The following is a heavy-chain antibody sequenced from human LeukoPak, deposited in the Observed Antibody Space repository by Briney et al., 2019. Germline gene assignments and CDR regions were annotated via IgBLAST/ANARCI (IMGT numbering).Heavy chain of an antibody. CDR2: ISHSGST. J-gene: IGHJ3*02. D-gene: IGHD4-11*01. Sequence: SETLSLTCAAYGGSFSGYYWSWIRQPPGKGLEWIAEISHSGSTDYNPSLKSRVTISADTSKNQFSLKLSSVTAADTAVYYCARIDYSDYENDAFDIWGQGTMVTVSS. CDR3: ARIDYSDYENDAFDI. V-gene: IGHV4-34*01. CDR1: GGSFSGYY.